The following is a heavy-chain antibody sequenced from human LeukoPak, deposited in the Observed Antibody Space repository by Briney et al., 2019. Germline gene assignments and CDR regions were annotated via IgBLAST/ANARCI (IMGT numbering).Heavy chain of an antibody. CDR1: GFTFTNYA. J-gene: IGHJ4*02. CDR2: ISASGLMT. Sequence: GGSLRLSCAASGFTFTNYAMTWVRQAPGKGLEWVSSISASGLMTYYADSVKGRFTVSRDNSKNSLYLQMSSLTAADTAVYYCAKDRSIGTYYTFDHWGQGTLVAVSS. D-gene: IGHD1-26*01. CDR3: AKDRSIGTYYTFDH. V-gene: IGHV3-23*01.